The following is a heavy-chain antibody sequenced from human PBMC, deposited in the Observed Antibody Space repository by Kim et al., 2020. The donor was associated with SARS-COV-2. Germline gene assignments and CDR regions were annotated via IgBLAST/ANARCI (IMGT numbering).Heavy chain of an antibody. D-gene: IGHD1-26*01. J-gene: IGHJ4*02. CDR2: IYYSGST. CDR3: ARSGGSFLDFDY. V-gene: IGHV4-39*01. Sequence: SETLSLTCTVSGGSISSSSYYWGWIRQPPGKGLEWIGSIYYSGSTYYNPSLKSRVTISVDTSKNQFSLKLSSVTAADTAVYYCARSGGSFLDFDYWGQGTLVTVSS. CDR1: GGSISSSSYY.